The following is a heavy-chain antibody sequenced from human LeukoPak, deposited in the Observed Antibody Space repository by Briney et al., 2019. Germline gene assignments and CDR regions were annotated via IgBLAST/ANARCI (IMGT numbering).Heavy chain of an antibody. J-gene: IGHJ6*02. CDR3: VRGYSFGPYSMGV. Sequence: AGGSLRLSCSASGFPFSSYAMHWVRQAPGKGLEYVSAISDSGGSTLYADSVKGRFTISRDNAKNTLYLQMSSLRAEDTAVYFCVRGYSFGPYSMGVWGQGTTVTVSS. V-gene: IGHV3-64D*09. CDR2: ISDSGGST. CDR1: GFPFSSYA. D-gene: IGHD2-15*01.